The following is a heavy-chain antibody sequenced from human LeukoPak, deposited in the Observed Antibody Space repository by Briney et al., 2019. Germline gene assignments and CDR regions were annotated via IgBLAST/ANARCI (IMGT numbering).Heavy chain of an antibody. V-gene: IGHV3-23*01. D-gene: IGHD3-3*01. CDR3: AKDPTPPSPGIWSGYPIQGSFDY. CDR1: GFTFSSYA. Sequence: PGGSLRLSCAASGFTFSSYAMSWVRQAPGKGLEWVSAISGSGGSTYYADSVKGRFTISRDNSKNTLYLQMNSLRAEDTAVYYCAKDPTPPSPGIWSGYPIQGSFDYWGQGTLVTVSS. J-gene: IGHJ4*02. CDR2: ISGSGGST.